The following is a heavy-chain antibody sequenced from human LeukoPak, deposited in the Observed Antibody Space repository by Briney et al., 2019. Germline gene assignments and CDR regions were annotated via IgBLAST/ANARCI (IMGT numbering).Heavy chain of an antibody. CDR2: IYWDDDK. J-gene: IGHJ4*02. CDR1: GFSLSTSGVG. V-gene: IGHV2-5*02. D-gene: IGHD2-15*01. Sequence: SGPTLVNPTQTLTLTCTFSGFSLSTSGVGVGWIRQPPGKALEWLALIYWDDDKRYSPSLKSRLTITKDTSKNQVVLTMTNMDPVDTATYYCAHRAAHCSGGSCYGFDYWGQGTLVTVSS. CDR3: AHRAAHCSGGSCYGFDY.